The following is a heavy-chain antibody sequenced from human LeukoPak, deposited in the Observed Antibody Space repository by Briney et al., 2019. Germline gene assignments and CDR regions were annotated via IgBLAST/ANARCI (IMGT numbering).Heavy chain of an antibody. V-gene: IGHV1-69*13. CDR2: IIPIFGTA. J-gene: IGHJ4*01. D-gene: IGHD1-26*01. Sequence: GASVKVSCKASGGTFSSYAISWVRQAPGQGLEWMGGIIPIFGTANYAQKFQGRVTITADESTSTAYMELSSLRSEDTAVYYCARGPEGRGATFDYWGQEPWSPSPQ. CDR3: ARGPEGRGATFDY. CDR1: GGTFSSYA.